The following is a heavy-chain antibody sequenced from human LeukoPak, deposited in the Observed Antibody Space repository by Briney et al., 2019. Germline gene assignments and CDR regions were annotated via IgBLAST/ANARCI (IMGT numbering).Heavy chain of an antibody. D-gene: IGHD2-2*03. CDR1: GGSISSGGYS. CDR3: ARDWMEGGEFGMDL. J-gene: IGHJ6*02. V-gene: IGHV4-30-2*01. CDR2: IYHSGST. Sequence: SETLSLTCAVSGGSISSGGYSWSWHRQPPGKDLEWIGYIYHSGSTYYNPSLKSRVTISVDRSKNQFSLKLSAVTAADTAVYYCARDWMEGGEFGMDLWGQGTTVTVSS.